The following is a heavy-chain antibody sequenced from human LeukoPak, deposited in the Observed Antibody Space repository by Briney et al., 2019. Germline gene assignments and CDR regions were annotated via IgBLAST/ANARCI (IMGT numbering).Heavy chain of an antibody. CDR3: ARHSSSGWYYFDY. Sequence: SETLSLTCTVSGGSISSYYWSWIRQPPGKGLEWIGYIYYSGSTNYNPSLKSRVTISVDTSKNQFSLKLSSVTAADTAVYYCARHSSSGWYYFDYWGRGTLVTVSS. CDR1: GGSISSYY. CDR2: IYYSGST. D-gene: IGHD6-19*01. J-gene: IGHJ4*02. V-gene: IGHV4-59*08.